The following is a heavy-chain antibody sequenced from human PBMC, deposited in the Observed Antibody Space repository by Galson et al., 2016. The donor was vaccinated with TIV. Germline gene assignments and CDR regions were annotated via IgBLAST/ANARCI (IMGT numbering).Heavy chain of an antibody. Sequence: SLRLSCAASGFTFSSWHMDWVRQAPGEGLEWISFITYTSATIYYADSVKGRFTVSRDNAKNSLYLQMNSLRAEDTAVYYCARPGNYVGDRRGAFDLWGQGTMVTVSP. J-gene: IGHJ3*01. D-gene: IGHD4-23*01. V-gene: IGHV3-48*04. CDR3: ARPGNYVGDRRGAFDL. CDR1: GFTFSSWH. CDR2: ITYTSATI.